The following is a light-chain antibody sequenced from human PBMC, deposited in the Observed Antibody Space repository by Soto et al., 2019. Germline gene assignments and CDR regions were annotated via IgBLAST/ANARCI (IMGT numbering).Light chain of an antibody. Sequence: QSALTQPASESGSPGQSITISCTGTSSDVGANNAVSWYQQHPGKAPKLIIYEVRNRPPGVPDRFSGSKSGNTASLTVSGLQAEDEADYYCSSYTSSRAYVFGIGTKLTVL. J-gene: IGLJ1*01. V-gene: IGLV2-14*01. CDR3: SSYTSSRAYV. CDR2: EVR. CDR1: SSDVGANNA.